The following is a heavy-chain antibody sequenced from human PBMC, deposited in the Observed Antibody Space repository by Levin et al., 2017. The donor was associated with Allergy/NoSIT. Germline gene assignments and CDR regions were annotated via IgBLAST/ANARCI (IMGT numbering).Heavy chain of an antibody. Sequence: SQTLSLTCTVSGGSISSGDYYWSWIRQPPGKGLEWIGYIYYSGSTYYNSSLKSRVTISVDTSKNQFSLKLSSVTAADTAVYYCASLYYGSGSYQGAFDSWGQGTMVTVSS. J-gene: IGHJ3*02. D-gene: IGHD3-10*01. V-gene: IGHV4-30-4*01. CDR2: IYYSGST. CDR1: GGSISSGDYY. CDR3: ASLYYGSGSYQGAFDS.